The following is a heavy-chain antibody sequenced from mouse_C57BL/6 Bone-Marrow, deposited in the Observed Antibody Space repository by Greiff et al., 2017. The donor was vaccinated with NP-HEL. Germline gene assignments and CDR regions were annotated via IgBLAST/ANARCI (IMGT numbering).Heavy chain of an antibody. CDR1: GFTFSSYA. J-gene: IGHJ2*01. Sequence: EVQRVESGEGLVKPGGSLKLSCAASGFTFSSYAMSWVRQTPEKRLEWVAYISSGGDYIYYADTVKGRFTISRDNTRNTLYLQMSSLKSEDTAMYYCTRAPYYFDYWGQGTTLTVSS. CDR3: TRAPYYFDY. CDR2: ISSGGDYI. V-gene: IGHV5-9-1*02.